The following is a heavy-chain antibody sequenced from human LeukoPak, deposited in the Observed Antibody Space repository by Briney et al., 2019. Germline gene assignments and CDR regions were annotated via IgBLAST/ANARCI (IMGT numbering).Heavy chain of an antibody. CDR3: ARDLRYCSSTSCYEGYYYYYGMDV. CDR2: FIPIFGTA. CDR1: EATFSSYA. Sequence: SAKVSCKASEATFSSYAIGWVQKAPGQGLEWLGGFIPIFGTANYAQKFQGRVTITADESTSTAYMELSSLRSEDTAVYYCARDLRYCSSTSCYEGYYYYYGMDVWGQGTTVTVSS. D-gene: IGHD2-2*01. V-gene: IGHV1-69*13. J-gene: IGHJ6*02.